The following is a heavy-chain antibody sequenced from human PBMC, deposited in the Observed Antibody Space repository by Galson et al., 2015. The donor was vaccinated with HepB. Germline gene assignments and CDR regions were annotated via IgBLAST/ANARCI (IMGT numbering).Heavy chain of an antibody. J-gene: IGHJ6*02. CDR2: IWYDGSNK. Sequence: SLRLSCAASGFTFSSYGMHWVRQAPGKGLEWVAVIWYDGSNKYYADSVKGRFTISRDNSKNTLYLQMNSLGAEDTAVYYCARGGRWVDARYYYYGMDVWGQGTTVTVSS. D-gene: IGHD1-26*01. CDR1: GFTFSSYG. V-gene: IGHV3-33*01. CDR3: ARGGRWVDARYYYYGMDV.